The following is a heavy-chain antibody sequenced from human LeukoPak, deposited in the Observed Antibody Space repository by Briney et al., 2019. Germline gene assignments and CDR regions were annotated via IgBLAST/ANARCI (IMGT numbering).Heavy chain of an antibody. J-gene: IGHJ4*02. CDR2: IYTSGST. CDR3: ARSKVRGVITYYFDY. CDR1: GGSISSGSYY. Sequence: SQTLSLTCTVSGGSISSGSYYWSWIGQPAGKGLEWIGRIYTSGSTNYNPSLKSRVTISVDTSKNQFSLKLSSVTAADTAVYYCARSKVRGVITYYFDYWGQGTLVTVSS. V-gene: IGHV4-61*02. D-gene: IGHD3-10*01.